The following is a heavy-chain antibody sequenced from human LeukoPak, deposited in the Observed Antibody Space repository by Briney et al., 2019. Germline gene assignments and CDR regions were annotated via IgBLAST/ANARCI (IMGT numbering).Heavy chain of an antibody. D-gene: IGHD3-3*01. J-gene: IGHJ2*01. CDR1: GGSISTSSYY. Sequence: SETLSLTCTVSGGSISTSSYYWGWIRQPPGKGLEWIGSIYYSGSTYYNPSLKSRVTISVDTSKNQFSLKLSSVTAADTAVYYCARTLTIFGVVIIGPHWYFDLWGRGTLVTVSS. V-gene: IGHV4-39*07. CDR2: IYYSGST. CDR3: ARTLTIFGVVIIGPHWYFDL.